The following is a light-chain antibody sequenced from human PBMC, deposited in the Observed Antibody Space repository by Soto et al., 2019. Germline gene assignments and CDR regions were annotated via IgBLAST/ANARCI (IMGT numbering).Light chain of an antibody. CDR3: MQALQTPYT. Sequence: DIVMTQSPLSLPVTPGEPASISCRSSQSLLHSNGYNYLDWYLQKPGQSPQLLIYLGSNRASGVPDRFSGSGSGTEFTLKISRVEAEDVGVYYCMQALQTPYTFGQGNKLEIK. V-gene: IGKV2-28*01. J-gene: IGKJ2*01. CDR2: LGS. CDR1: QSLLHSNGYNY.